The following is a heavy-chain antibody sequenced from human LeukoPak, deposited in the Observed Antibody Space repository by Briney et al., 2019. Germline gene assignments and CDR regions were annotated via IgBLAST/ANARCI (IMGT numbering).Heavy chain of an antibody. V-gene: IGHV1-2*02. CDR2: INPNSGGI. CDR1: GYTFTGHH. CDR3: ALSTVATEAFDI. Sequence: ASVKVSCKASGYTFTGHHMYWVRQAPGQGLEWMGWINPNSGGINFVQKFQGRVTMTRDTSISTAYMELSSLRSDDTAVYYCALSTVATEAFDIWGQGTMVTVSS. J-gene: IGHJ3*02. D-gene: IGHD4-17*01.